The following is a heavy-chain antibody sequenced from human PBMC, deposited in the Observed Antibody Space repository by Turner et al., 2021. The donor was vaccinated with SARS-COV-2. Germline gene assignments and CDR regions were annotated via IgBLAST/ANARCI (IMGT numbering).Heavy chain of an antibody. CDR2: IYSGGTT. D-gene: IGHD6-13*01. Sequence: EVQLVESGGGLVQPGRSLRLSCAASGFTVSSNYMSWVRQAPGKGLEWVSIIYSGGTTYYADSVKGRFTISRDNSKNTLYLQMNSLSAEDTAVYYCARGDSSSWLTYWGQGTLVTVSS. V-gene: IGHV3-66*01. CDR3: ARGDSSSWLTY. CDR1: GFTVSSNY. J-gene: IGHJ4*02.